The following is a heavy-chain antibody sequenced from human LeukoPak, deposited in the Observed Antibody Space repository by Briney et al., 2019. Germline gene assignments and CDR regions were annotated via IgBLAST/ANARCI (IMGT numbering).Heavy chain of an antibody. CDR3: AKRGAISGPSIVDAFDI. V-gene: IGHV3-23*01. D-gene: IGHD2-15*01. Sequence: AGGSLRLSCAASGFTFSSYAMSWVRQAPGKGLEWVSAISGSGGSTYYADSVKGRFTISRDNSKNTLYLQMNSLRAEDTAVYYCAKRGAISGPSIVDAFDIWGQGTMVTVSS. J-gene: IGHJ3*02. CDR1: GFTFSSYA. CDR2: ISGSGGST.